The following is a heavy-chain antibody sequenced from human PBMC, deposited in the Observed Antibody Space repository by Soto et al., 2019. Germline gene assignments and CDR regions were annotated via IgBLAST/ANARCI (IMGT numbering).Heavy chain of an antibody. Sequence: SVKVSCKASGGTFSSYAISWVRQAPGQGLEWTGGIIPIFGTANYAQKFQGRVTITADESTSTAYMELSSLRSEDTAVYYCARSIAVAGVDAFDIWGQGTMVTVSS. CDR1: GGTFSSYA. V-gene: IGHV1-69*13. D-gene: IGHD6-19*01. J-gene: IGHJ3*02. CDR3: ARSIAVAGVDAFDI. CDR2: IIPIFGTA.